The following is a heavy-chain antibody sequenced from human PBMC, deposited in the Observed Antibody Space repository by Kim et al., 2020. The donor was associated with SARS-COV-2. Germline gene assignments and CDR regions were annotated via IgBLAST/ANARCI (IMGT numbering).Heavy chain of an antibody. J-gene: IGHJ4*02. V-gene: IGHV5-51*01. CDR2: T. D-gene: IGHD3-9*01. CDR3: ARRGDYDIGSDY. Sequence: TRYSPHFQGQVPISADKSISTAYLQWSSLKASDTAMYYCARRGDYDIGSDYWGQGTLVTVSS.